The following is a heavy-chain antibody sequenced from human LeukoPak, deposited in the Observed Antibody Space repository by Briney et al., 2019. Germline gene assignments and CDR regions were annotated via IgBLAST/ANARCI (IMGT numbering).Heavy chain of an antibody. V-gene: IGHV1-18*01. CDR3: ARDHEPLLWFGEMSDY. Sequence: GASVKVSCKASGYTFTSYGISWVRQAPGQGLELMGWISAYNGNTNYAQKLQGRVTMTTDTSTSTAYMELRSLRSDDTAVYYCARDHEPLLWFGEMSDYWGQGTLVTVSS. CDR2: ISAYNGNT. D-gene: IGHD3-10*01. CDR1: GYTFTSYG. J-gene: IGHJ4*02.